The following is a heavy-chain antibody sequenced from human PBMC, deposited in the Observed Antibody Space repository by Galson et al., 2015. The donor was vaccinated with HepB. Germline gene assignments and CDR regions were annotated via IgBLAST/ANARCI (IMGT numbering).Heavy chain of an antibody. Sequence: SLRLSCAASGFTFSSYAMHWVRQPPGKGLEWVALISNDGTNKYYADSVKGRFTIPRDNSKNTLYLQVNSLRVEDTAVYYCAREGRGWAIWGRGTKVTVSS. CDR1: GFTFSSYA. D-gene: IGHD3-16*01. V-gene: IGHV3-30*04. CDR2: ISNDGTNK. J-gene: IGHJ3*02. CDR3: AREGRGWAI.